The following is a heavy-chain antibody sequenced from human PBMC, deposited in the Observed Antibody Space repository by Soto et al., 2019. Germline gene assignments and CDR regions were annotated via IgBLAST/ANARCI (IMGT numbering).Heavy chain of an antibody. CDR2: ISGSGGST. D-gene: IGHD1-1*01. CDR3: AKSNLAAPGKDAFDI. Sequence: PGGSLRLSCAASGFTFSSYAMSWVRQAPGKGLEWVSAISGSGGSTYYADSVKGRFTISRDNSKNTLYLQMNSPRAEDTAVYYCAKSNLAAPGKDAFDIWGQGTMVTVSS. CDR1: GFTFSSYA. V-gene: IGHV3-23*01. J-gene: IGHJ3*02.